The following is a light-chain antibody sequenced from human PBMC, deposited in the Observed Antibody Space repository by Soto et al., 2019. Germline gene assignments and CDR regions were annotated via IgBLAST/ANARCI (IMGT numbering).Light chain of an antibody. J-gene: IGKJ2*01. V-gene: IGKV1-39*01. CDR3: KQSYNSPMFT. CDR2: AAS. Sequence: DIQMTQSPSSLSASVGDRVTVTCQSSQSISTSLNWYQQKPGKAPKLLIYAASSLGDGVPSRFSGSGSSTHFTLTISSLQPEDFATYYCKQSYNSPMFTFGQGTKVAIK. CDR1: QSISTS.